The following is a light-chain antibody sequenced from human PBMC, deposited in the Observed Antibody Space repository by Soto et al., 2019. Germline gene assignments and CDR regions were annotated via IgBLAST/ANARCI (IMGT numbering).Light chain of an antibody. CDR3: QEYGSSRT. J-gene: IGKJ1*01. Sequence: EVVLTQSPGTLSLSPGERATLSCRASQSVNNNYLAWYRQRPGQAPRLLIYGASNRATGIPDRFSGSGSGTDFTLTISRLEPEDFALYFCQEYGSSRTFGQGTKVEIK. V-gene: IGKV3-20*01. CDR1: QSVNNNY. CDR2: GAS.